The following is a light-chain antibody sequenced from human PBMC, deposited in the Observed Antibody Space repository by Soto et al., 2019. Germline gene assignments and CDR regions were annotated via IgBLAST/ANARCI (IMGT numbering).Light chain of an antibody. J-gene: IGKJ1*01. CDR3: QQYGRSLT. CDR1: QRVSSDS. V-gene: IGKV3-20*01. Sequence: EIVLTQAPDTLSLSPGERATLSCRASQRVSSDSLAWYQQQPGQAPRLLIYSTSNRATGIPDRFSGSGSGTDFTLTISILEPEDVPLYYRQQYGRSLTFGEETKVDIK. CDR2: STS.